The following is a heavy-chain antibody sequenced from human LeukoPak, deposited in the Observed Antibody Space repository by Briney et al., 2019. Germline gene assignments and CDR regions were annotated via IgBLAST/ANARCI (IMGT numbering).Heavy chain of an antibody. J-gene: IGHJ4*02. V-gene: IGHV3-23*01. D-gene: IGHD3-10*01. Sequence: GGSLRLSCAASGFTFSSYGMSWVRQAPGKGLEWVSAISGSGGSTYYADSVKGRFTISRDNSKNTLYLQMNSLRAEDTAVYYCAKDPVLWFGELDPYYFDYWGQGTLVTVSP. CDR3: AKDPVLWFGELDPYYFDY. CDR1: GFTFSSYG. CDR2: ISGSGGST.